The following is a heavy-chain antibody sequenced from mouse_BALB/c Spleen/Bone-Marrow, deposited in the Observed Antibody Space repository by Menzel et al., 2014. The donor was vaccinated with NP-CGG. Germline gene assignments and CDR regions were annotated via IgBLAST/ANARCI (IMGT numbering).Heavy chain of an antibody. CDR1: GFTFSSYT. D-gene: IGHD2-1*01. CDR2: ISNGGGST. V-gene: IGHV5-12-2*01. CDR3: ARQIYFPYFDY. Sequence: DVMLVESGGGLVQPGGSLKLSCAASGFTFSSYTMSWVRQTPEKRLEWVAYISNGGGSTYYPDTVKGRFTISRDNAKNTLYLQMSSLKSEDTAMYYCARQIYFPYFDYWGQGTTLTVSS. J-gene: IGHJ2*01.